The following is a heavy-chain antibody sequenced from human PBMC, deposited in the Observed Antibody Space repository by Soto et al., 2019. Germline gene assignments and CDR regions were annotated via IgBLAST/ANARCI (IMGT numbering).Heavy chain of an antibody. D-gene: IGHD3-9*01. CDR2: IWYDGSNK. CDR1: GFPFSSYG. J-gene: IGHJ4*02. Sequence: GGSLRLSCAASGFPFSSYGMHWVRQAPGKGLEWVAVIWYDGSNKYYADSVKGRFTISRDNSKNTLYLQMNSLRAEDTAVYYCARDLYGIPGDYWGQGTLVTVSS. V-gene: IGHV3-33*01. CDR3: ARDLYGIPGDY.